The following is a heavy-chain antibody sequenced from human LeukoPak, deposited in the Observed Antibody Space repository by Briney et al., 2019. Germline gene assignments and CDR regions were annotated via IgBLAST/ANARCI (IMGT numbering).Heavy chain of an antibody. CDR3: ARDQGYSSGHSFDY. Sequence: GSLRLSCAASGFTFSSYSMQWVRQAPGKGLEWVALISYDGSNKYYADSVKGRFTISRDNSKNTLYLQMNSLRAEDTALYYCARDQGYSSGHSFDYWGQGTLVTVSS. D-gene: IGHD5-18*01. V-gene: IGHV3-30*04. J-gene: IGHJ4*02. CDR2: ISYDGSNK. CDR1: GFTFSSYS.